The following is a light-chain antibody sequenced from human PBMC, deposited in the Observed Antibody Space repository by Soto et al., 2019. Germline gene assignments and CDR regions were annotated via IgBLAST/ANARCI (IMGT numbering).Light chain of an antibody. CDR2: NDY. CDR1: SSNFGSNP. J-gene: IGLJ1*01. Sequence: QSVPTQPPSASGTPGQRVTISCSGSSSNFGSNPVNWYQQFPGTAPKLLIYNDYQRPSGVPDRFSGSKSGTSASLAISGLQSEDEADYYCAAWYDSLNNYVFGTGTKVTVL. CDR3: AAWYDSLNNYV. V-gene: IGLV1-44*01.